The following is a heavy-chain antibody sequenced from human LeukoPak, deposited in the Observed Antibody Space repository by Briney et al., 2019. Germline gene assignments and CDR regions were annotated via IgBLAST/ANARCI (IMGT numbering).Heavy chain of an antibody. Sequence: SETLSLTCTVSGGSISGHYWTWIRQPPGKGPEWIGYISHSGSTNCNPSLKSRVTISVDTSQNQFSLTLNSVTAANTAVYYCARSFRAAGIHYYYMDVWGKGTTVTVSS. V-gene: IGHV4-59*11. CDR1: GGSISGHY. D-gene: IGHD6-13*01. J-gene: IGHJ6*03. CDR3: ARSFRAAGIHYYYMDV. CDR2: ISHSGST.